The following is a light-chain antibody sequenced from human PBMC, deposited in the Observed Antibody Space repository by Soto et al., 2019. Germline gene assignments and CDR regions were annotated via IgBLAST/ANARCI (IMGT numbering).Light chain of an antibody. CDR2: STN. V-gene: IGLV8-61*01. Sequence: QAVVTQEPSFSVSPGRTVTLTCGLSSGSVSTSYYPSWYQLTPGQAPRTLIYSTNTRSSGVPNRFSGSILENKAALTITGAQADDEPDYYCVLYMGTGISVFGGGTKLTVL. J-gene: IGLJ3*02. CDR3: VLYMGTGISV. CDR1: SGSVSTSYY.